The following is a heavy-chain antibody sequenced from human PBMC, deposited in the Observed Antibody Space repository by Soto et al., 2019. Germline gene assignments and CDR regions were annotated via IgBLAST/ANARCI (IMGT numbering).Heavy chain of an antibody. Sequence: EVQLVQSGAEVKKPGESLRISCKGSGYSFTSYWISWVRQMPWKGLEWMGRIDPRDSYTNYSPSFQGHVTISADKSISNAYLQWSSLKASDTAMYYCARRGKAAVGTGYYYGMDVWGQGTTVTVSS. D-gene: IGHD6-13*01. CDR2: IDPRDSYT. CDR3: ARRGKAAVGTGYYYGMDV. J-gene: IGHJ6*02. CDR1: GYSFTSYW. V-gene: IGHV5-10-1*01.